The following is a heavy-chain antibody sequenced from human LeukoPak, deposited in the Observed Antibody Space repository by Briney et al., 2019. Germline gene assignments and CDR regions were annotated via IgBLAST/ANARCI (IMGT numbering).Heavy chain of an antibody. V-gene: IGHV3-43*02. J-gene: IGHJ6*02. D-gene: IGHD6-19*01. Sequence: PGGSLRLSCAGSGFAFDDYAMHWVRQAPGKGLEWVCLISGDGDSTYYADSVRGRFTISRDNSKNPLYLQMNSLRTEDTALYYCAKHIAVSKGYYDYTKDVWGQGTTVTVSS. CDR3: AKHIAVSKGYYDYTKDV. CDR1: GFAFDDYA. CDR2: ISGDGDST.